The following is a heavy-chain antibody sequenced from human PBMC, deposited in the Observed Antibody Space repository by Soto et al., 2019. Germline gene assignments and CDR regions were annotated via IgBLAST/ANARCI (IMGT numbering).Heavy chain of an antibody. V-gene: IGHV1-69*13. CDR2: IIPIFGTA. D-gene: IGHD2-2*01. Sequence: ASVKVSCKASGGTFSSYAISWVLQAPGQGLEWMGGIIPIFGTANYAQKFQGRVTITADESTSTAHMELSSLRSEDTAVYYCARPVYCSSTSGYYYYGMDVWGQGTTVTSP. CDR1: GGTFSSYA. CDR3: ARPVYCSSTSGYYYYGMDV. J-gene: IGHJ6*02.